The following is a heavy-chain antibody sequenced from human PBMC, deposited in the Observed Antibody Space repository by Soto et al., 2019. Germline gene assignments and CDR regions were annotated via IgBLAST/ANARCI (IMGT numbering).Heavy chain of an antibody. CDR3: ARVAVAAAAPFDP. CDR2: IYHSGST. CDR1: GFSISSGGYS. Sequence: SETLSLTCAFSGFSISSGGYSWSWIRQPPGKGLEWIGYIYHSGSTYYNPSLKSRVTISVDKSKNQFSLTLNSVTAADTAVYYCARVAVAAAAPFDPWGQGTLVTVSS. J-gene: IGHJ5*02. D-gene: IGHD6-13*01. V-gene: IGHV4-30-2*01.